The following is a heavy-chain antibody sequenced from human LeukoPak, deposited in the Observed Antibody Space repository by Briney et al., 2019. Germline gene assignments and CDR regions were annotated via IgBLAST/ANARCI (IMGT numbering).Heavy chain of an antibody. V-gene: IGHV3-30*02. D-gene: IGHD3-3*01. CDR2: IRYDGSNK. Sequence: GGSLRLSCAASGFTFSSYGMHWVRQAPGKGLEWVAFIRYDGSNKYYADSVKGRFTISRDNSMNTLYLQMNSLRAEDTAVYYCAKAKDYDFWSGWYYFDYWGQGTLVTVSS. J-gene: IGHJ4*02. CDR3: AKAKDYDFWSGWYYFDY. CDR1: GFTFSSYG.